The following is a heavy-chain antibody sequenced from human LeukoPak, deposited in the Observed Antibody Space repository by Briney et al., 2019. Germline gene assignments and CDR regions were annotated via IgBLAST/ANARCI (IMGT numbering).Heavy chain of an antibody. V-gene: IGHV3-43*01. CDR3: ATGFGYCSSTSCYNDGMDV. D-gene: IGHD2-2*02. J-gene: IGHJ6*02. Sequence: GGSLRLSCAAYGFTFDDYTMHWVRQAPGKGLEWVSLISWDGGSTYYADSVKGRFTISRDNSKNSLYLQMNSLRTEDTALYYCATGFGYCSSTSCYNDGMDVWGQGTTVTVSS. CDR1: GFTFDDYT. CDR2: ISWDGGST.